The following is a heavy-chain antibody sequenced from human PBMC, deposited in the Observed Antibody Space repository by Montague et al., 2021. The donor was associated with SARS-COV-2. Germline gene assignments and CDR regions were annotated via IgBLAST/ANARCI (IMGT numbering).Heavy chain of an antibody. Sequence: QSGAEVKKPGESLKISCNGSGYSFTKYWIGWVRQMPGKGLEWMGIIYPGDSDSRYSPSFQGQVTISADKSISTAYLQWSSLRASDTAMYYCARRGFDTSGYYSYFDYWGRGTLVTVSS. CDR1: GYSFTKYW. J-gene: IGHJ4*02. D-gene: IGHD3-22*01. CDR3: ARRGFDTSGYYSYFDY. CDR2: IYPGDSDS. V-gene: IGHV5-51*01.